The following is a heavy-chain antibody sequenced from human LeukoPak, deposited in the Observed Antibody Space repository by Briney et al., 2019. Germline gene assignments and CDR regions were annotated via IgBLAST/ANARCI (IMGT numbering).Heavy chain of an antibody. D-gene: IGHD3-3*01. CDR1: XXTFAGYY. CDR2: IYPDSGGT. Sequence: AXXXTFAGYYMHWLRQAPGQGLEWMGWIYPDSGGTKYAQKFQGRVTMTRDTSISTAYMELSRLRSDDTAVYYCARXXDXXTXFDYWXXXXLVTVSS. CDR3: ARXXDXXTXFDY. V-gene: IGHV1-2*02. J-gene: IGHJ4*02.